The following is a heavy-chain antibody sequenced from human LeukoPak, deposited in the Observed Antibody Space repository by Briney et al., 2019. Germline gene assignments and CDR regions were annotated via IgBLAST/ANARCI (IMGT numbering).Heavy chain of an antibody. CDR2: INPSSGVT. J-gene: IGHJ4*02. V-gene: IGHV1-2*02. CDR3: AREVAAAGHDY. Sequence: ASVKVSCKASGYTFTDYYMHWVRQAPGRGLEWMGWINPSSGVTNYAQKFQGRVTMTRDTSTTTAFMELSSLRSEDTAVYYCAREVAAAGHDYWGQGTLVTVSS. D-gene: IGHD6-13*01. CDR1: GYTFTDYY.